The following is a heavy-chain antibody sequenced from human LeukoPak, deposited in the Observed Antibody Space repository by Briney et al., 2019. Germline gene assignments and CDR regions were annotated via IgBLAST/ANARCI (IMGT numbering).Heavy chain of an antibody. CDR3: ARAAAFYDSSGYPVNAFDI. CDR1: GFTFSDYY. CDR2: ISSSGSTI. Sequence: GGSLRLSCAASGFTFSDYYMSWIRQAPGKGLEWVSYISSSGSTIYYADSVKGRFTISRDNAKNSLYLQMNSLRAEDTAVYYCARAAAFYDSSGYPVNAFDIWGQGTMVTVSS. D-gene: IGHD3-22*01. J-gene: IGHJ3*02. V-gene: IGHV3-11*01.